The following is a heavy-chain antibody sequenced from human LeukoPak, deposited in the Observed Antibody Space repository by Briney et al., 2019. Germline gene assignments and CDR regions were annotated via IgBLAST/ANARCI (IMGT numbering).Heavy chain of an antibody. CDR1: GYTFTGYY. CDR2: IDPNSGGT. D-gene: IGHD2-2*01. Sequence: ASVKVSCKASGYTFTGYYMHWVRQAPGQGLEWMGWIDPNSGGTNYAQKFQGRVTMTWDTSISTAYMELSRLRSDDTAVYYCARMKASKDIVVVPAAMLPFDYWGQGTLVTVSS. J-gene: IGHJ4*02. V-gene: IGHV1-2*02. CDR3: ARMKASKDIVVVPAAMLPFDY.